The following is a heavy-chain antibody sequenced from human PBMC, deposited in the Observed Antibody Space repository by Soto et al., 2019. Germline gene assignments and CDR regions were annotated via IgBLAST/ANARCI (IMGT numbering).Heavy chain of an antibody. CDR3: ALKVVTYYDN. J-gene: IGHJ4*02. CDR1: GYSFTSTY. CDR2: INPAGGTT. Sequence: QVQLVQSGAEVKKPGASVRISCRASGYSFTSTYVHWVRPAPGQGPEWMGIINPAGGTTYYAQKFQGILTITSDTSTDTVFMDLNYLTSEDTAVYFCALKVVTYYDNWGQGTLLTVSS. V-gene: IGHV1-46*01. D-gene: IGHD2-21*02.